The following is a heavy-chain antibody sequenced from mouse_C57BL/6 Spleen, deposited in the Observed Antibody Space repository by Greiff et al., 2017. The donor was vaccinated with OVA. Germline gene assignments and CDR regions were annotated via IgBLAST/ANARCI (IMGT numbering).Heavy chain of an antibody. CDR1: GYTFTSYG. CDR3: ARGGDYYGSSYDY. V-gene: IGHV1-81*01. D-gene: IGHD1-1*01. J-gene: IGHJ2*01. Sequence: VKLMESGAELARPGASVKLSCKASGYTFTSYGISWVKQRTGQGLEWIGEIYPRSGNTYYNEKFKGKATLTADKSSSTAYMELRSLTSEDSAVYFCARGGDYYGSSYDYWGQGTTLTVSS. CDR2: IYPRSGNT.